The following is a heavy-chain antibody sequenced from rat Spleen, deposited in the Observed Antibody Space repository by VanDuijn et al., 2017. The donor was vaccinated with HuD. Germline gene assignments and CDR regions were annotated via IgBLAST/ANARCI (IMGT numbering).Heavy chain of an antibody. V-gene: IGHV5-31*01. CDR2: ITNASGRT. D-gene: IGHD1-6*01. J-gene: IGHJ3*01. CDR3: TTYSDYATSPFPY. CDR1: GFTFNNYW. Sequence: EVQLVESGGGLVQPGGSLKLSCVASGFTFNNYWMTWIRQVPGKGLEWVASITNASGRTYYPDSVKGRFTVSRDTAQNILYLQMNSLMSEDTATYYCTTYSDYATSPFPYWGRGTLVTVSS.